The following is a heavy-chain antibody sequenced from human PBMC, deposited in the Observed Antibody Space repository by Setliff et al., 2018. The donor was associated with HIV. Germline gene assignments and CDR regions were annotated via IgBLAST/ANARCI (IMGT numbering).Heavy chain of an antibody. J-gene: IGHJ1*01. CDR2: VSSRGDT. CDR3: ARQWRDQYNSGVSTEYFQH. D-gene: IGHD3-22*01. V-gene: IGHV4-4*07. CDR1: DSGTYY. Sequence: SETLSLTCTVSDSGTYYWSWIRQPAGKGLEWIGRVSSRGDTNYNPSLKSRVTMSVDTSKNQFSLKLTSVTASDTAVYYCARQWRDQYNSGVSTEYFQHWGLGTLVTVSS.